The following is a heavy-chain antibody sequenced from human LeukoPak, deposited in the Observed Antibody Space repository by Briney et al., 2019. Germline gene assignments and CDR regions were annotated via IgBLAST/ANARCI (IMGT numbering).Heavy chain of an antibody. Sequence: SETLSLTCTVSGGSISSSSYYWGWIRQPPGKGLEWIGSIYYSGSTYYNPSLKSRVTISVDTSKNQFSLKLSSVTAADTAVYYCARDRGYFDWSADAFDIWGQGTMVTVSS. CDR1: GGSISSSSYY. J-gene: IGHJ3*02. CDR2: IYYSGST. V-gene: IGHV4-39*02. CDR3: ARDRGYFDWSADAFDI. D-gene: IGHD3-9*01.